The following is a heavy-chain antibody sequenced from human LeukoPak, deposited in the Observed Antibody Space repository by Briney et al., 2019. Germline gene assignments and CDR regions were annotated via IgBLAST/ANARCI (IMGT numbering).Heavy chain of an antibody. J-gene: IGHJ4*02. D-gene: IGHD4-17*01. Sequence: GGSLRLSCAASGFTFSSYEMNWVRQAPGKGLEWVSYIGTSSSTIYYADSVQGRFTISRDNAKNSLYLQMNSLRDEDTAVYYCARGFYGDYVIDYWGQGTLVTVSS. CDR1: GFTFSSYE. CDR3: ARGFYGDYVIDY. V-gene: IGHV3-48*02. CDR2: IGTSSSTI.